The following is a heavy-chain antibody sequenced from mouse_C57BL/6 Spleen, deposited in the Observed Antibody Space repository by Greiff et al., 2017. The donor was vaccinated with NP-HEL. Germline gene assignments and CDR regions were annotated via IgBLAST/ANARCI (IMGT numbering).Heavy chain of an antibody. V-gene: IGHV1-53*01. J-gene: IGHJ4*01. Sequence: VQLQQSGTELVKPGASVKLSCKASGYTFTSYWMHWVKQRPGQGLEWIGNINPSTGGTNYNEKFKSKATLTVDNTSSTAYMQLSSLTSEDSAVYYCARYYYYYGSSYHYAMDYWGQGTSVTVSS. CDR2: INPSTGGT. D-gene: IGHD1-1*01. CDR1: GYTFTSYW. CDR3: ARYYYYYGSSYHYAMDY.